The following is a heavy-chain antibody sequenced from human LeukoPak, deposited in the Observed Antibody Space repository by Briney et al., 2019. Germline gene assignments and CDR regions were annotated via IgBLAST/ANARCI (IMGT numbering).Heavy chain of an antibody. Sequence: GGSLRLSCAASGFTFSSYEMNWLRQAPGKGLEWVSYISSSGSTIYYADSVKGRFTISRDNAKNSLYLQMNSLRAEDTAVYYCARDHPHGSTSGYWGQGTLVTVSS. CDR3: ARDHPHGSTSGY. CDR2: ISSSGSTI. V-gene: IGHV3-48*03. J-gene: IGHJ4*02. D-gene: IGHD2-2*01. CDR1: GFTFSSYE.